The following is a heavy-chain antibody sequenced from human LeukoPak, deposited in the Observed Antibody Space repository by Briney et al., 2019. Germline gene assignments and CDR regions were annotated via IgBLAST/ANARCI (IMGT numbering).Heavy chain of an antibody. Sequence: PSETLSLTCTVSGGSISSGSYYWSWIRQPAGKGLEWIGYIYYSGSTNYNPSLKSRVTISVDTSKNQFSLKLSSVTAADTAVYYCARVEEGYGSGRRENYYYYYMDVWGKGTTVTISS. V-gene: IGHV4-61*10. CDR3: ARVEEGYGSGRRENYYYYYMDV. CDR2: IYYSGST. D-gene: IGHD3-10*01. CDR1: GGSISSGSYY. J-gene: IGHJ6*03.